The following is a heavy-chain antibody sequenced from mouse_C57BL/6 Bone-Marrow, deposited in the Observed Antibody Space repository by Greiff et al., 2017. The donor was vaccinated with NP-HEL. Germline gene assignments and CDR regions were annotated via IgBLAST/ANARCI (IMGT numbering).Heavy chain of an antibody. CDR1: GYTFTSYW. J-gene: IGHJ1*03. CDR2: IDPNSGGT. CDR3: ASGSRYYYGSSYWYFDV. D-gene: IGHD1-1*01. V-gene: IGHV1-72*01. Sequence: QVQLQQSGAELVKPGASVKLSCKASGYTFTSYWMHWVKQRPGRGLEWIGRIDPNSGGTKYNEKFKSKATLTVDKPSSTAYMQLSSLTSEDSAVYYGASGSRYYYGSSYWYFDVWGTGTTVTVSS.